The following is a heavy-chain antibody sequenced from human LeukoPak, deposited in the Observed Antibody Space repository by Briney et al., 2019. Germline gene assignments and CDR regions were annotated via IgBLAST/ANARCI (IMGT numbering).Heavy chain of an antibody. CDR3: ARKTGDMLTGYSIDI. Sequence: SETLSLTCSVSGGSITSGTYYWSWVRQPAGKGLEWIGRIYATGNTKYNPSLESRVTISVDTSKNQFSLTLRSVTAADTAVYYCARKTGDMLTGYSIDIWGQGTLITVSS. D-gene: IGHD3-9*01. J-gene: IGHJ3*02. V-gene: IGHV4-61*02. CDR1: GGSITSGTYY. CDR2: IYATGNT.